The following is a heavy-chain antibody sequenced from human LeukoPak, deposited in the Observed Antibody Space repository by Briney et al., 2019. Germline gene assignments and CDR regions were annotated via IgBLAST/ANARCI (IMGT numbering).Heavy chain of an antibody. CDR2: IYYRGST. Sequence: PSETLSLTCTVSGGSISSYYWSWIRQPPGKGLEWIAYIYYRGSTDYNPSLKSRVAISVDTSKNQFSLKLNSVTAADTAVYYCARGSIVGATYYFDYWGQGTLVTVSS. D-gene: IGHD1-26*01. CDR3: ARGSIVGATYYFDY. J-gene: IGHJ4*02. V-gene: IGHV4-59*01. CDR1: GGSISSYY.